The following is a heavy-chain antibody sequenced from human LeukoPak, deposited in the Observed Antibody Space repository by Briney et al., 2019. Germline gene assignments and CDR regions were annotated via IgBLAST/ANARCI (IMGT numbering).Heavy chain of an antibody. CDR2: IYYSGTT. Sequence: SETLSLTCTVSGGSISSYYWSWIRQPPGKGLEWIGYIYYSGTTNYNPSLKSRVTISVDTSKNQFPLKLSSVTAADTAVYYCARDGGGFDYWGQGTLVTVSS. V-gene: IGHV4-59*01. D-gene: IGHD3-16*01. J-gene: IGHJ4*02. CDR1: GGSISSYY. CDR3: ARDGGGFDY.